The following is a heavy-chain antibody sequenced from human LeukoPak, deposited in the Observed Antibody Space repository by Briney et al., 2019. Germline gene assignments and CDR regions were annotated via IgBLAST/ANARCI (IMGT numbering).Heavy chain of an antibody. CDR2: IYPGDSDT. Sequence: GESLKISCKCSGYSFTSYWIGWVRQMPGKGLEWMGIIYPGDSDTRYSPSFQGQVTISADKSISTAYLQWSSLKASDTAMYYCARHQHDDILTGYYDYWGQGTLVTVSS. D-gene: IGHD3-9*01. J-gene: IGHJ4*02. CDR3: ARHQHDDILTGYYDY. V-gene: IGHV5-51*01. CDR1: GYSFTSYW.